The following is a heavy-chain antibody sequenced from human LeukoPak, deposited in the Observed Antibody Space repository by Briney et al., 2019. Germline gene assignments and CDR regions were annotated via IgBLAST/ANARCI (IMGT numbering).Heavy chain of an antibody. D-gene: IGHD5-18*01. Sequence: GGSLRLSCAASGFTVSSNYMSWVRQAPGKGLEWVSAISESGSGTYYADSVKGRFTISRDNSKDTLPLQMNSLRAEDTAVYYCAKDIAQGYTFGSIEQDYWGQGTLVTVSS. CDR3: AKDIAQGYTFGSIEQDY. CDR1: GFTVSSNY. V-gene: IGHV3-23*01. CDR2: ISESGSGT. J-gene: IGHJ4*02.